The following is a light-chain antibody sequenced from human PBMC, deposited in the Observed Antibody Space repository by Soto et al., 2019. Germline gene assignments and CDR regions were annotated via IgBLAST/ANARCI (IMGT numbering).Light chain of an antibody. CDR2: GAS. V-gene: IGKV3-20*01. J-gene: IGKJ1*01. Sequence: EIVLTQSPGTLSLSPGERVTLSCRASQSVSSHSLAWHQQKPGQAPRLLIYGASNRATGIPDRFSGSGSGTDFTLTISRLEPEDFAVYYCQQYGGSPRTFGQGTKVEIK. CDR3: QQYGGSPRT. CDR1: QSVSSHS.